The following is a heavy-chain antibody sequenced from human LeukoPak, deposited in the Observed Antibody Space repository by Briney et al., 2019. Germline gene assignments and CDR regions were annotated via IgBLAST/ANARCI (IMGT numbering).Heavy chain of an antibody. Sequence: GESLRLSCAASGLTFNNAWMSWVRQAGGKGLEWVGRIRSRSAGGTTDYGAPVKGRFTISRDDSKNTLYLQMNSLKTEDTAVYYCSTGGGTHDYWGQGTLVTVSS. D-gene: IGHD2-15*01. J-gene: IGHJ4*02. CDR3: STGGGTHDY. V-gene: IGHV3-15*01. CDR2: IRSRSAGGTT. CDR1: GLTFNNAW.